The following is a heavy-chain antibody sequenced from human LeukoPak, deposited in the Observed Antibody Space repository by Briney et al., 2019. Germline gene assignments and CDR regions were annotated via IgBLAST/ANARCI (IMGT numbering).Heavy chain of an antibody. D-gene: IGHD2-2*01. J-gene: IGHJ6*03. CDR2: INHSGST. Sequence: SETLSLTCAVFGGSFSGYYWSWIRQPPGKGLEWIGEINHSGSTNYNPSLKSRVTISVDTSKNQFSLKLSSVTAADTAVYYCARGLVGCSSTSCYGPSLDYYYMDVWGKGTTVTVSS. CDR3: ARGLVGCSSTSCYGPSLDYYYMDV. V-gene: IGHV4-34*01. CDR1: GGSFSGYY.